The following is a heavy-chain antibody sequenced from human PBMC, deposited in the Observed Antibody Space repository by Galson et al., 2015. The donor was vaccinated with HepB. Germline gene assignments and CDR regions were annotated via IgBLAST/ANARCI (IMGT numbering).Heavy chain of an antibody. CDR2: INPNSGGT. J-gene: IGHJ5*02. D-gene: IGHD3-3*01. V-gene: IGHV1-2*06. Sequence: SVKVSCKASGYTFTGYYTHWVRQAPGQGLEWMGRINPNSGGTNYAQKFQGRVTMTRDTSISTAYMELSRLRSDDTAVYYCARDGKITIFGVARGNWFDPWGQGTLVTVSS. CDR1: GYTFTGYY. CDR3: ARDGKITIFGVARGNWFDP.